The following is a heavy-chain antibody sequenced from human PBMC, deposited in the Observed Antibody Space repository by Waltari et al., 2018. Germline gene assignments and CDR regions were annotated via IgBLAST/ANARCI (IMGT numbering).Heavy chain of an antibody. V-gene: IGHV4-38-2*02. D-gene: IGHD3-3*01. CDR1: GYSISSGYY. CDR2: IYHSGST. Sequence: QVQLQESGPGLVKPSETLSLTCAVSGYSISSGYYWGWIRQPPGKGLEWIGSIYHSGSTYYNPSLKSRVTISVDTSKNQFSLKLSSVTAADTAVYYCARDGPFLEWLLHPGWFDPWGQGTLVTVSS. J-gene: IGHJ5*02. CDR3: ARDGPFLEWLLHPGWFDP.